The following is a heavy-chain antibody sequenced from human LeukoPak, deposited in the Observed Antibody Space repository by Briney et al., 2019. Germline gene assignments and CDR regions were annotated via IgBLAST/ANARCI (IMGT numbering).Heavy chain of an antibody. CDR2: IKEDGSET. CDR3: AITTYGDY. Sequence: PGGSLTLSCAASGFTFGSYWMTWVRQAPRKGLEWAAAIKEDGSETYYVDSVKGRFTISRDNAKNSLYLQMSSLRAEVTAAYYCAITTYGDYWGQGTLVTVSS. J-gene: IGHJ4*02. D-gene: IGHD1-1*01. CDR1: GFTFGSYW. V-gene: IGHV3-7*02.